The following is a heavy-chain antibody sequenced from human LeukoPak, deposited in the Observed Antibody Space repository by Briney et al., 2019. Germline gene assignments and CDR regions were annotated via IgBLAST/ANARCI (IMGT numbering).Heavy chain of an antibody. V-gene: IGHV3-48*03. CDR1: GFTFSSYE. J-gene: IGHJ6*03. CDR3: ARERKSNYYLDV. CDR2: ISSSGSTI. Sequence: PGGSLRLSCAASGFTFSSYEMNWVRQAPGKGLEWVSYISSSGSTIYYADSVKGRFTISRDNAKNSLYPQMNSLRAEDTAVYYCARERKSNYYLDVWGKGTTVTVSS.